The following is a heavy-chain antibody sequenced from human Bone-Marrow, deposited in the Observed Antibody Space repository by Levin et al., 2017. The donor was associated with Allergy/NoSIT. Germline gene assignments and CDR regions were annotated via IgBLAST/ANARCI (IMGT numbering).Heavy chain of an antibody. CDR3: VRAAIASLREFDGYMDI. D-gene: IGHD5-24*01. V-gene: IGHV3-33*01. CDR1: GFTFNNYG. CDR2: IWYDGSYK. Sequence: PGGSLRLSCAASGFTFNNYGMHWVRQAPGKGLDWVAVIWYDGSYKYYADSVEGRFTISRDNSKNTLYLHMNSLRGEDTAVYYCVRAAIASLREFDGYMDIWGKGTTVTVSS. J-gene: IGHJ6*04.